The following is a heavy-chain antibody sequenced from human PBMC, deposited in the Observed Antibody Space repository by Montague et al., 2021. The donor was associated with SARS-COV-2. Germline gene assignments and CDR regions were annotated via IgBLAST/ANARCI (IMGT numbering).Heavy chain of an antibody. CDR2: IDWDGDK. CDR3: ARGPSDTYYYNGMDV. J-gene: IGHJ6*02. CDR1: GFSLSTSGVC. V-gene: IGHV2-70*11. Sequence: PALVKPTQTLTLTCTFSGFSLSTSGVCMTWIRQPPGKALEWLARIDWDGDKHYNTSLKSRLTISKDTSKNLVVLTMTNMDPVDTATYYCARGPSDTYYYNGMDVWGRGTTVTVSS.